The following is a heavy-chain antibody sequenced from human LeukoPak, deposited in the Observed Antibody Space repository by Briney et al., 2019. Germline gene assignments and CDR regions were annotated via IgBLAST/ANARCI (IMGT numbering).Heavy chain of an antibody. CDR1: GGSFSGYY. CDR3: ASLGYCSSTSCYDHGMDV. V-gene: IGHV4-34*01. J-gene: IGHJ6*04. D-gene: IGHD2-2*01. CDR2: INHSGST. Sequence: SETLSLTCAVYGGSFSGYYWSWIRQPPGKGLEWIGEINHSGSTNYNPSLKSRVTISVDTSKNQFSLKLSSVTAADTAVYYCASLGYCSSTSCYDHGMDVWGNGTTVTVSS.